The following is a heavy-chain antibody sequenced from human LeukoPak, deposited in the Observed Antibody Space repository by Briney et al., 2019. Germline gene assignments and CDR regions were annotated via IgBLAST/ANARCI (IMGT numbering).Heavy chain of an antibody. Sequence: GGSLRLSCAASGFTFSSYEMTWVRQAPGKGLEWVSYISSSGSTIYYADSVKGRFTISRDNAKNSLYLQMNSLRAEDTAVYYCARGVVLWFGCFDYWGQGTLVTVPS. D-gene: IGHD3-10*01. V-gene: IGHV3-48*03. CDR3: ARGVVLWFGCFDY. J-gene: IGHJ4*02. CDR2: ISSSGSTI. CDR1: GFTFSSYE.